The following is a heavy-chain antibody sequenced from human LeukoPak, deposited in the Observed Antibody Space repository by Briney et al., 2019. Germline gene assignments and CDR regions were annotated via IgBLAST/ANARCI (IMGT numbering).Heavy chain of an antibody. CDR2: IYTSGST. CDR1: GGSISSYY. V-gene: IGHV4-4*07. CDR3: ARDDSGYEYNWFDP. J-gene: IGHJ5*02. Sequence: SETLSLTCTVSGGSISSYYWSWIRQPAGKGLEWIGRIYTSGSTNYNPSLKSRVTMSVDTSKNQFSLKLSSVTAADTAVHYCARDDSGYEYNWFDPWGQGTLVTVSS. D-gene: IGHD5-12*01.